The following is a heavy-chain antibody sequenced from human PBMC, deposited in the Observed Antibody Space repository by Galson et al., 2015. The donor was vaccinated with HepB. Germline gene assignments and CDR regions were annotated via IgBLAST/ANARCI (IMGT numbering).Heavy chain of an antibody. CDR1: GYRFISYG. D-gene: IGHD2-15*01. J-gene: IGHJ4*02. Sequence: VKVSCKASGYRFISYGINWVRQAPGQGLEWMGWINAYNGNTYCVQKLQDRVTLTRDTSTNTAYMELRSLRSDDTAVYYCARDLGYCSGSSCYSGNWGQGTLVTVSS. CDR2: INAYNGNT. CDR3: ARDLGYCSGSSCYSGN. V-gene: IGHV1-18*04.